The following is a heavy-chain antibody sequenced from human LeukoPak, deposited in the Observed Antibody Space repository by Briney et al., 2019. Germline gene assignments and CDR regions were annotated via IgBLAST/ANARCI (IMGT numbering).Heavy chain of an antibody. D-gene: IGHD3-3*01. CDR1: GFAFTEYY. CDR2: INPNSGGA. J-gene: IGHJ4*02. Sequence: ASVKVSCKASGFAFTEYYMHWVRQAPGQGLEWMGWINPNSGGAHYAPKFQGRVTMTTDTSITTAYKELSRLKFDDTAVYYCARNDGVVWGQGTLVTVSS. CDR3: ARNDGVV. V-gene: IGHV1-2*02.